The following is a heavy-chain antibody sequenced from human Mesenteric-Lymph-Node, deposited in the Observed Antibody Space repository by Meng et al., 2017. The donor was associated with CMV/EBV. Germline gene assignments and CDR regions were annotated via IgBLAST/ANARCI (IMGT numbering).Heavy chain of an antibody. CDR3: ARGSLGYCSGGSCYSGIYGMDV. CDR2: ISAYNGNT. J-gene: IGHJ6*02. V-gene: IGHV1-18*01. CDR1: GYTFTSYG. D-gene: IGHD2-15*01. Sequence: ASVKVSCKASGYTFTSYGISWVRQAPGQGLEWMGWISAYNGNTNYAQKLQGRVTMTTDTSTSTAYMELRGLRSDDTAVYYCARGSLGYCSGGSCYSGIYGMDVWGQGTTVTVSS.